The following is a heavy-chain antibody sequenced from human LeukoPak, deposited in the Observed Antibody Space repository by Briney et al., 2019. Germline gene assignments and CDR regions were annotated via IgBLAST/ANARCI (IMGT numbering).Heavy chain of an antibody. CDR1: GFTFSSYS. D-gene: IGHD6-6*01. V-gene: IGHV3-48*01. J-gene: IGHJ5*02. CDR2: ISSSSSTI. Sequence: SGGSLRLSCAASGFTFSSYSMNWVRQAPGKGLEWVSYISSSSSTIYYADSVKGRFTISRDNAKNSLYLQMNSLRAEDTAVYYCARDCIAARCGSNWFDPWGQGTLVTVSS. CDR3: ARDCIAARCGSNWFDP.